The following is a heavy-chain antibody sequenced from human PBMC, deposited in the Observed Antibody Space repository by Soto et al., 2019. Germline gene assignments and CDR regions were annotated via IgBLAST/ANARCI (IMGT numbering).Heavy chain of an antibody. D-gene: IGHD6-13*01. V-gene: IGHV4-39*07. CDR3: ARARATIAAAAIFDC. Sequence: PSETLSLTCTVSGGSISSSSYYWGWLRQPPGKGLEWIGEVYRTGSTNYNPSLESRLTISVDKSKNQFSLKLTSVTAADTAVYYCARARATIAAAAIFDCWGQGTLVT. CDR2: VYRTGST. CDR1: GGSISSSSYY. J-gene: IGHJ4*02.